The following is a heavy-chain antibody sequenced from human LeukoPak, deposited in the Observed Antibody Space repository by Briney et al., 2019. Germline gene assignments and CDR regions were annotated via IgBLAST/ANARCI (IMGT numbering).Heavy chain of an antibody. Sequence: ASVKVSCKASGYTFTSYGISWVRQAPGQGLEWMGWISAYNGNTNYAQKLQGRVTMTTDKSTSTAYMELSSLRSEDTAVYYCARDRYSYGLDYWGQGTLVTVSS. D-gene: IGHD5-18*01. J-gene: IGHJ4*02. V-gene: IGHV1-18*01. CDR2: ISAYNGNT. CDR1: GYTFTSYG. CDR3: ARDRYSYGLDY.